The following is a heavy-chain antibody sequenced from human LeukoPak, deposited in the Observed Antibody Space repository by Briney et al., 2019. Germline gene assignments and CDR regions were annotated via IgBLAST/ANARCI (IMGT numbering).Heavy chain of an antibody. CDR2: IYYGGST. CDR3: GRNYYDYSNYYYYYYMDV. Sequence: MSSQTLSLTCTVSGGSISSGGYYWSWIRQPPGKGLEWIGYIYYGGSTYYNPSLKSRVTISADTSKNQFSLELSSVTAADTSVYYCGRNYYDYSNYYYYYYMDVWGKGTTVTVSS. CDR1: GGSISSGGYY. J-gene: IGHJ6*03. V-gene: IGHV4-30-4*08. D-gene: IGHD3-22*01.